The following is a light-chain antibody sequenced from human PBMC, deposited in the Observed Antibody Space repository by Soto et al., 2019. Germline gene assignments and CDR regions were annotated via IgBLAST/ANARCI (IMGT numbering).Light chain of an antibody. CDR1: SSNIGAGYE. CDR2: GND. Sequence: QSVLTQPPSVSGAPGQRVTISCTGTSSNIGAGYEVHWYQQLPGTAPKFLVSGNDNRPSGVPDRLSASKSGTSGSLAITGLQAADDGHYYCQSYDRGLTAYVFGTGTKLTVL. J-gene: IGLJ1*01. CDR3: QSYDRGLTAYV. V-gene: IGLV1-40*01.